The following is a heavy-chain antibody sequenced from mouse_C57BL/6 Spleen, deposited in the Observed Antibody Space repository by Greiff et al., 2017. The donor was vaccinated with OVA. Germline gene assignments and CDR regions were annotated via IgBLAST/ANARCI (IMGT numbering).Heavy chain of an antibody. Sequence: VQLKESGGGLVKPGGSLKLSCAASGFTFSSYAMSWVRQTPEKRLEWVATISDGGSYTYYPDNVKGRFTISRDNAKNNLYLQMSHLKSEDTAMYYGARDDYDGYAMDYWGQGTSVTVSS. CDR1: GFTFSSYA. CDR3: ARDDYDGYAMDY. D-gene: IGHD2-4*01. J-gene: IGHJ4*01. V-gene: IGHV5-4*01. CDR2: ISDGGSYT.